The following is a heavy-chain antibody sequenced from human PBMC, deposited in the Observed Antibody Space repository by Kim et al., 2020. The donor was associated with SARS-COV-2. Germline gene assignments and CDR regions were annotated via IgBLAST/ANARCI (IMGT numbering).Heavy chain of an antibody. V-gene: IGHV3-48*02. CDR1: GFTFTSHR. CDR3: ARGTYGDYSFDN. D-gene: IGHD4-17*01. CDR2: IGTTGNPV. Sequence: GGSLRLSCEAFGFTFTSHRMNWVRQAPGRGLEWISQIGTTGNPVYYADSVKGRFTVSRDNAKNSLFLQMNSLRDEDTAMYYCARGTYGDYSFDNWGQGTL. J-gene: IGHJ4*02.